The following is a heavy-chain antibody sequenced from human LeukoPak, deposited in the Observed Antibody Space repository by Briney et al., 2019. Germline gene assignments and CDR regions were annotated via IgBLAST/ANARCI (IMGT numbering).Heavy chain of an antibody. J-gene: IGHJ4*02. D-gene: IGHD6-19*01. CDR1: GFTFSSYA. CDR3: ARDLDSSGWGTRGYFDY. V-gene: IGHV3-30*04. CDR2: ISYDGSNK. Sequence: GGSLRLSCAASGFTFSSYAMHWVRQAPGKGLEWVAVISYDGSNKYYADSVKGRFTISRDNSKNTLYLQMNGLRAEDTAVYYCARDLDSSGWGTRGYFDYWGQGTLVTVSS.